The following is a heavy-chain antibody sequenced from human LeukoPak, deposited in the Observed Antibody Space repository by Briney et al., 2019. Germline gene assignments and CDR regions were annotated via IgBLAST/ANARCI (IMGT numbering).Heavy chain of an antibody. J-gene: IGHJ4*02. CDR3: ARGAGGYCSGGSCPLDY. D-gene: IGHD2-15*01. Sequence: GGSLRRSCAASGFTFSSYSMNWVRQAPGKGLEWVSSISSSSSYIYYADSVKGRFTISRDNAKNSLYLQMNSLRAEDTAVYYCARGAGGYCSGGSCPLDYWGQASLVTDYS. CDR1: GFTFSSYS. V-gene: IGHV3-21*01. CDR2: ISSSSSYI.